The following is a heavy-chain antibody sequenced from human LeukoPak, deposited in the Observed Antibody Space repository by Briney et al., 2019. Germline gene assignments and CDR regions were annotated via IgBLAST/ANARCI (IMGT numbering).Heavy chain of an antibody. CDR2: INPNSGGT. D-gene: IGHD2-2*01. CDR3: ARDLGYQLLSGYYYMDV. Sequence: GASVKVSCKASGYTFTGYYMHWVRQAPGQGLEWMGRINPNSGGTNYAQKFQGRVTMTRDTSISTAYMELSRLRSDDTAVYYCARDLGYQLLSGYYYMDVWGKGTTVTVYS. CDR1: GYTFTGYY. J-gene: IGHJ6*03. V-gene: IGHV1-2*06.